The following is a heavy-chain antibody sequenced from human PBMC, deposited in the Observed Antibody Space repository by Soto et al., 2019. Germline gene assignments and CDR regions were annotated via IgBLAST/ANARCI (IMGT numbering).Heavy chain of an antibody. V-gene: IGHV3-30-3*01. CDR2: ISYDGSNK. CDR1: GFTFSSYA. J-gene: IGHJ6*01. D-gene: IGHD3-22*01. Sequence: QVQLVESGGGVVQPGRSLRLSCAASGFTFSSYAMHWVRQAPGKGLEWVAVISYDGSNKYYADSVKGRFTISRDNSKNTLYLQMNSLRAEDTAVYYCARDAYYYDSSGYYRYYGMDVW. CDR3: ARDAYYYDSSGYYRYYGMDV.